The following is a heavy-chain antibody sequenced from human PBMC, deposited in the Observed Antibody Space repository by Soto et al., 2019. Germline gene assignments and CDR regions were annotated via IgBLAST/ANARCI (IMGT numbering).Heavy chain of an antibody. V-gene: IGHV3-9*01. CDR2: ISWNSGSI. Sequence: PGGSLRLSCAASGFTFDDYAMHWVRQAPGKGLEWVSGISWNSGSIGYADSVKGRFTISRDNAKNSLYLQMNSLRAEDTALYYCAKGPQYMDVWGKGTTVTVSS. CDR3: AKGPQYMDV. J-gene: IGHJ6*03. CDR1: GFTFDDYA.